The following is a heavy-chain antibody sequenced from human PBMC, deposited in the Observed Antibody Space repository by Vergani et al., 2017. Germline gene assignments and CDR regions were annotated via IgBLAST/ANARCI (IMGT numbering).Heavy chain of an antibody. CDR2: IYLNDDK. CDR1: GCSFSIRVVG. Sequence: QITLKESGPTLVKPTQTLTLTCTVSGCSFSIRVVGVAWIRQPPGKALECLAIIYLNDDKRYSRSLMGRLTIAKDTSRNQAVLTMTNMDPVDTTTYYCAHSDIFDDNYEYVDYWGPGTLVTVSS. V-gene: IGHV2-5*01. CDR3: AHSDIFDDNYEYVDY. J-gene: IGHJ4*02. D-gene: IGHD4-11*01.